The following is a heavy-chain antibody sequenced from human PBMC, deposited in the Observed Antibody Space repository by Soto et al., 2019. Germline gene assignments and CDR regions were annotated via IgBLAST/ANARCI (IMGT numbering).Heavy chain of an antibody. CDR1: GGSFSGYY. J-gene: IGHJ5*02. CDR3: ATGAGYCSSTSCYLQWFDV. Sequence: SETLSLTCAVYGGSFSGYYWSWIRQPPGKGLEWIGEINHSGSTNYNPSLKSRVTISVDTSKNQFSLKLSSVTAADTAVYYCATGAGYCSSTSCYLQWFDVWGPGTLVTVSS. CDR2: INHSGST. V-gene: IGHV4-34*01. D-gene: IGHD2-2*01.